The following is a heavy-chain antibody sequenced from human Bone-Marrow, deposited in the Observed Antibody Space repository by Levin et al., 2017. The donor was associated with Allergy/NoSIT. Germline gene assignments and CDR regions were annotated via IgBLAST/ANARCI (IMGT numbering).Heavy chain of an antibody. CDR1: GFTFSSYW. V-gene: IGHV3-74*01. CDR2: INSDGSST. CDR3: ARVWASDEWSEYYFDY. Sequence: GESLKISCAASGFTFSSYWMHWVRQAPGKGLVWVSRINSDGSSTSYADSVKGRFTISRDNAKNTLYLQMNSLRAEDTAVYYCARVWASDEWSEYYFDYWGQGTLVTVSS. D-gene: IGHD3-16*01. J-gene: IGHJ4*02.